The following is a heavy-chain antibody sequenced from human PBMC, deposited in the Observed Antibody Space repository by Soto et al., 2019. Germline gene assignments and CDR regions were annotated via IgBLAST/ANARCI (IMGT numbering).Heavy chain of an antibody. V-gene: IGHV1-18*01. D-gene: IGHD2-2*01. CDR2: ISAYNGNT. Sequence: GASVKVSCKASGYTFTSYGISWVRQAPGQGLEWMGWISAYNGNTNYAQKLQGRVTMTTDTSTSTAYMELRSLRSDDTAVYYCATLMNCSNTSCYDNDAFDIWGQGTMVTVSS. J-gene: IGHJ3*02. CDR1: GYTFTSYG. CDR3: ATLMNCSNTSCYDNDAFDI.